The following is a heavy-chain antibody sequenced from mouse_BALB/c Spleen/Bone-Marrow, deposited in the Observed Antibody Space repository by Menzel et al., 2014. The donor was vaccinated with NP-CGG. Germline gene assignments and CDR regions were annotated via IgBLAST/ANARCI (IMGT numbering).Heavy chain of an antibody. CDR3: AKGSFDY. CDR1: DYTFTDYY. J-gene: IGHJ2*01. CDR2: IYPESGDA. D-gene: IGHD1-1*01. V-gene: IGHV1-77*01. Sequence: VQLVESGAELARPGASVKLSCKASDYTFTDYYINWVKQRTGQGLEWIGEIYPESGDASYNENFKGKATLTADTSSSTAYRQLSSLTSDDSAVYVCAKGSFDYWGQGTTLTVSS.